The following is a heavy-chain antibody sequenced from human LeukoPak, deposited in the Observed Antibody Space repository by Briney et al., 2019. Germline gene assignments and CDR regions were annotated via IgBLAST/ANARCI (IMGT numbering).Heavy chain of an antibody. V-gene: IGHV1-58*02. Sequence: SVKVSCKASGFTFTSSAMQWVRQARGQRLEWIGWIVVGSGNTNYAQKFQERVTITRDMSTSTAYMELSSLRSEDTAVYYCARDLRQWLVEVIDYWGQGTLVTVSS. CDR3: ARDLRQWLVEVIDY. D-gene: IGHD6-19*01. CDR1: GFTFTSSA. J-gene: IGHJ4*02. CDR2: IVVGSGNT.